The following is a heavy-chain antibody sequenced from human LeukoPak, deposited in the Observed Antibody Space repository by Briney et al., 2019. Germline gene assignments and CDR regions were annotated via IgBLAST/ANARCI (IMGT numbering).Heavy chain of an antibody. D-gene: IGHD3-22*01. J-gene: IGHJ4*02. V-gene: IGHV5-51*01. Sequence: GESLKISCKDSGYSFTNYWIGWVRQMPGKGLEWMGIIHSADSNTKYSPSFQGQVTISADKSISTAYLQWSGLKASDTAMYYCARRLYDSSGHYCDYWGQGTLVTVSS. CDR1: GYSFTNYW. CDR3: ARRLYDSSGHYCDY. CDR2: IHSADSNT.